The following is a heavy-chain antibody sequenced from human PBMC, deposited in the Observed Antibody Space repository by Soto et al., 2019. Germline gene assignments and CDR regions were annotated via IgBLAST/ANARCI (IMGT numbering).Heavy chain of an antibody. CDR3: ARYIPGVRYYGMDV. CDR1: GFTYSSYA. Sequence: GGTLRLSCAPSGFTYSSYAMKWVRQVPGKGLEWVSLIGESGTPTYYADSVKGRFTISTDNPGNTLFLEMYSLRAEDTAVYYCARYIPGVRYYGMDVWGQGTTVTVSS. D-gene: IGHD2-2*01. V-gene: IGHV3-23*01. J-gene: IGHJ6*02. CDR2: IGESGTPT.